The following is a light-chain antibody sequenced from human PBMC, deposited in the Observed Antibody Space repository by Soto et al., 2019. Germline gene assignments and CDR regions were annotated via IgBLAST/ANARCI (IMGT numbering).Light chain of an antibody. CDR3: QQPPLT. CDR2: AAS. Sequence: IQLTQSPSSLSASVGDRVTITCRASQGISSYLAWYQQKPGKAPKLLIYAASTLQSGVPSRFSGSGSGTDFTLTISSLQPEDVATYYCQQPPLTFGGGTKVEIK. J-gene: IGKJ4*01. CDR1: QGISSY. V-gene: IGKV1-9*01.